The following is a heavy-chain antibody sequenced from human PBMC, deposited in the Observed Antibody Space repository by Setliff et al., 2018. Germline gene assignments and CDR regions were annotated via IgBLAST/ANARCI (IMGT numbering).Heavy chain of an antibody. CDR1: GFTFSSYS. Sequence: SLRLSCAASGFTFSSYSMNWVRQAPGKGLEWVSSISSSGVSTYYAESVKGRFTISRDNSKNTLYLQMNSLRAEDTAVYYCARQDADTAVGPAYWGQGTLVTVSS. CDR2: ISSSGVST. D-gene: IGHD5-18*01. CDR3: ARQDADTAVGPAY. V-gene: IGHV3-21*01. J-gene: IGHJ4*02.